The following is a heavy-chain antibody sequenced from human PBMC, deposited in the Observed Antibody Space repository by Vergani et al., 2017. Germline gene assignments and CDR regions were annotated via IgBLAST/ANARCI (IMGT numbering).Heavy chain of an antibody. CDR1: GGSISSGGYY. V-gene: IGHV4-31*03. CDR3: ARAKVRVGDYGYYLNWFDP. Sequence: QVQLQESGPGLVKPSQTLSLTCTVSGGSISSGGYYWSWIRQHPGKGLEWIGYIYYSGSTYYNPSLKSRVTISVDTSKNQFSLKLSSVTAADTAVYYCARAKVRVGDYGYYLNWFDPWGQGTLVTVSS. D-gene: IGHD4-17*01. CDR2: IYYSGST. J-gene: IGHJ5*02.